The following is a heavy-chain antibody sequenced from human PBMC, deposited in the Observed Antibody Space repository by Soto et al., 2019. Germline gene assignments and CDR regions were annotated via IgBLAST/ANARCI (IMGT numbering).Heavy chain of an antibody. CDR3: VNGSWTDYYFHD. CDR1: GFTFSNYG. V-gene: IGHV3-30*18. CDR2: ISYDGGHQ. D-gene: IGHD1-1*01. J-gene: IGHJ4*02. Sequence: QVQLVESGGGVVQPGRSLRLSCAVSGFTFSNYGMHWVRQAPGKGLEWVAAISYDGGHQYYANSMKGRFTIFRDNSKNTLSLEMNSLRPEDTAVYYCVNGSWTDYYFHDWGQGTLVTVSS.